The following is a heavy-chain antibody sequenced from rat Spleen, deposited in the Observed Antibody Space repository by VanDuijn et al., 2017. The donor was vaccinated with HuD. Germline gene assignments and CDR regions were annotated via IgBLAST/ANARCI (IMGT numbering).Heavy chain of an antibody. V-gene: IGHV5-25*01. CDR2: ITAGGGST. CDR3: ARRHYGYTDYFDY. Sequence: EVQLVESGGGLVQPGRSLKLSCAASGFTFSHYDMAWVRQAPKKGLEWVAYITAGGGSTYYRDSVKGRFTISRDNAKSTLSLQMDSLRSEDTATYYCARRHYGYTDYFDYWGQGVMVTVSS. CDR1: GFTFSHYD. J-gene: IGHJ2*01. D-gene: IGHD1-9*01.